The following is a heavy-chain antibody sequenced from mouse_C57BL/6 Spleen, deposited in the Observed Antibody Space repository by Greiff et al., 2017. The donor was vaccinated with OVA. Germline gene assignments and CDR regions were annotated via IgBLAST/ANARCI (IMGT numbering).Heavy chain of an antibody. D-gene: IGHD4-1*01. V-gene: IGHV2-5*01. J-gene: IGHJ4*01. CDR1: GFSLTSYG. CDR2: IWRGGST. Sequence: VKLVESGPGLVQPSQSLSITCTVSGFSLTSYGVHWVRQSPGKGLEWLGVIWRGGSTDYNAAFMSRLSITKDNSKSQVFFKMNSLQADDTAIYYCAKKVGTGGAMDYWGQGTSVTVSS. CDR3: AKKVGTGGAMDY.